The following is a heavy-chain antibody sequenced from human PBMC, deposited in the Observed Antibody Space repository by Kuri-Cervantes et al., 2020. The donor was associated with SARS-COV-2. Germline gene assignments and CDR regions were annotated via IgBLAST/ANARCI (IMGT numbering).Heavy chain of an antibody. CDR3: AKDALPTYYYDSSGSSLDY. CDR1: GFTFSSYA. V-gene: IGHV3-23*01. CDR2: ISGSGGST. Sequence: ETLSLTCAASGFTFSSYAMSWVRQAPGKGLEWVSAISGSGGSTYYADSVKGRFTISRDNSKNTLYLQMNSLRAEDTAVYYCAKDALPTYYYDSSGSSLDYWGQGTLVTVSS. J-gene: IGHJ4*02. D-gene: IGHD3-22*01.